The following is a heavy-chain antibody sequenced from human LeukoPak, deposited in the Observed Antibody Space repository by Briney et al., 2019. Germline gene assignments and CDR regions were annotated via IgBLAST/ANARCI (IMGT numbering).Heavy chain of an antibody. J-gene: IGHJ6*03. D-gene: IGHD1-26*01. Sequence: QSGGSLRLSRAASGFSFSTYNMNWVRQAPGQRLEWVSSITSGSSYIYYADSVKGRFTISRDNAKSSLYLQMDSLRAEDTAVYYCARDPYSGNYGAYYYYYMDVWGKGTTVTVSS. CDR3: ARDPYSGNYGAYYYYYMDV. V-gene: IGHV3-21*01. CDR2: ITSGSSYI. CDR1: GFSFSTYN.